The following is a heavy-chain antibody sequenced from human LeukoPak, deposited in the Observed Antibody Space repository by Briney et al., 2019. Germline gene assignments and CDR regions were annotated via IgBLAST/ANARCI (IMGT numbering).Heavy chain of an antibody. J-gene: IGHJ4*02. V-gene: IGHV3-30-3*01. CDR1: GFAFISYA. CDR3: ARNPGYNSGWPGDC. CDR2: ISYDGTDK. D-gene: IGHD6-19*01. Sequence: GRSLRLSCAASGFAFISYAMHWVRQAPGKGLEWMALISYDGTDKYYADSVKGRFTISRDNSKNTLYLQMNSLRAEDTAVYYCARNPGYNSGWPGDCWGQGTLVTVSS.